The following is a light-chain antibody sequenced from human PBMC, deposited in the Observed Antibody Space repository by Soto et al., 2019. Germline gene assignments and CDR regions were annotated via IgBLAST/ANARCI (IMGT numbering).Light chain of an antibody. CDR3: QQYNNWPPWT. CDR1: QSVSSN. V-gene: IGKV3-15*01. CDR2: GAS. J-gene: IGKJ1*01. Sequence: GGRATLSCRASQSVSSNLAWYQQKPGQAPRLPIYGASTRATGIPARFSGSGSGTEFTLTISSLQSEDFAVYYCQQYNNWPPWTFGQGTKVDIK.